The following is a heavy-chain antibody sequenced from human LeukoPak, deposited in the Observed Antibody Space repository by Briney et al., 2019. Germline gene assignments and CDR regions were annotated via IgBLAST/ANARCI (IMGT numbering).Heavy chain of an antibody. J-gene: IGHJ5*02. CDR1: GGSISSYY. CDR2: IYYSGST. V-gene: IGHV4-59*08. D-gene: IGHD3-10*01. CDR3: ARGGGLWFGELLINWFDP. Sequence: SETLSLTCTVSGGSISSYYWSWIRQPPGKGLERIGYIYYSGSTYYNPSLKSRVTISVDTSKNQFSLKLSSVTAADTTVYYCARGGGLWFGELLINWFDPWGQGTLVTVSS.